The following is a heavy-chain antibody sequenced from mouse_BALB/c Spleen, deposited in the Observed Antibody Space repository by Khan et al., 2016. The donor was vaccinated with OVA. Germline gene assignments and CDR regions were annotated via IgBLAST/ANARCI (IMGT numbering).Heavy chain of an antibody. D-gene: IGHD1-1*01. CDR2: IYPGSGYT. J-gene: IGHJ2*01. V-gene: IGHV1-81*01. Sequence: QVRLLQSGPELVKPGASVKMSCKASGYTFTDYIISWVKQTLGQGLEWIGEIYPGSGYTHYNEKFWGKATLTADKSSNTAYMQLYNLTSEDSAVYFYARFEPTVADYWGQGTTLTVSS. CDR3: ARFEPTVADY. CDR1: GYTFTDYI.